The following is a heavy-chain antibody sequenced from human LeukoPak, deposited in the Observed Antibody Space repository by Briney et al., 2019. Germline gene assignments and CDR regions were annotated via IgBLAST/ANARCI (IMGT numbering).Heavy chain of an antibody. V-gene: IGHV3-23*01. CDR2: ISSSGVNT. CDR1: GFTFSSYA. CDR3: ATMGGFPNWFGP. J-gene: IGHJ5*02. Sequence: GGSLRLSCAASGFTFSSYAMGWVRQTPGKGLEWVSCISSSGVNTYYADSVEGRFTISRDNSKNTLYLQMNSLRTEDTALYYCATMGGFPNWFGPWGQGALVTVSS. D-gene: IGHD3-16*01.